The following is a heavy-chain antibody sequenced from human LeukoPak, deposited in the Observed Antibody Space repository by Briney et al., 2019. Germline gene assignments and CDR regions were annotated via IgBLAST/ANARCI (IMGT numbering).Heavy chain of an antibody. CDR1: GFTLSNHW. CDR2: INRGGRST. V-gene: IGHV3-74*03. CDR3: ARNPDKYCSGSECYYYYYMDV. Sequence: GGSLRLSCVGSGFTLSNHWMNWVRQVPGMGLVWGASINRGGRSTTYADSVKGRFTNSRDNARNTLYLQMNSLRAEDTAVYYCARNPDKYCSGSECYYYYYMDVWGKGTTVAVSS. D-gene: IGHD2-15*01. J-gene: IGHJ6*03.